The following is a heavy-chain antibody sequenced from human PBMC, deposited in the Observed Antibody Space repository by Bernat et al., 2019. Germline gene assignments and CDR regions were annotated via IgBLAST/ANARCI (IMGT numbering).Heavy chain of an antibody. J-gene: IGHJ6*02. V-gene: IGHV1-18*01. CDR1: GYTFTSYG. CDR3: ARDLLLSEGAWFGELSNYYYYGMDV. CDR2: ISAYNGNT. D-gene: IGHD3-10*01. Sequence: QVQLVQSGAEVKKPGASVKVSCKASGYTFTSYGISWVRQAPGQGLEWMGWISAYNGNTNYAQKLQGRVTMTTDTSTSTAYMELRGLRSDDTAVYYCARDLLLSEGAWFGELSNYYYYGMDVWGQGTTVTVSS.